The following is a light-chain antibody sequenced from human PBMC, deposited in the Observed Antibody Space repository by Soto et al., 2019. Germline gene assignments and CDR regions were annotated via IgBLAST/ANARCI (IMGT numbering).Light chain of an antibody. Sequence: QSALTQPASVSGSPGQSITIACTGISTDVENYNFVSWYQQHPGKVPKLIIYEDSKRPSGISDRFSGSKSGNSASLTISGLQAEDEADDYCCSHSGGNTPYVFATGTKVTVL. V-gene: IGLV2-23*01. CDR2: EDS. CDR3: CSHSGGNTPYV. J-gene: IGLJ1*01. CDR1: STDVENYNF.